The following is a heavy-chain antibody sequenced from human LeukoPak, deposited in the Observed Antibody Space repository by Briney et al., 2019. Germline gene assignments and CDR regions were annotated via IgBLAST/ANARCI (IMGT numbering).Heavy chain of an antibody. CDR1: GFTFSSYG. J-gene: IGHJ4*02. CDR2: ISYDGSNK. CDR3: AKSSDIAAAGMEDY. D-gene: IGHD6-13*01. V-gene: IGHV3-30*18. Sequence: GGSLRLSCAASGFTFSSYGMHWVRQAPGKGLEWVAVISYDGSNKYYADSVKGRFIISRDNSKNTLYLQMNSLRAEDTAVYYCAKSSDIAAAGMEDYWGQGTLVTVSS.